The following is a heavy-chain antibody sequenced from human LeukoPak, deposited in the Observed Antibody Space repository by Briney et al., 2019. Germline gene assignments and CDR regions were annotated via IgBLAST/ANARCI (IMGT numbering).Heavy chain of an antibody. D-gene: IGHD5-18*01. CDR1: GGFISGSGHY. V-gene: IGHV4-31*03. CDR2: IHPGGTI. Sequence: SETLSLTCTVSGGFISGSGHYWTWTRQHPGGGLEWLGFIHPGGTIYYNPSLSGRLPLPAATSNNQMSLKLSSETAADTAVYYCSTGGDTAKGGDSWGQGTLVTVSS. J-gene: IGHJ4*02. CDR3: STGGDTAKGGDS.